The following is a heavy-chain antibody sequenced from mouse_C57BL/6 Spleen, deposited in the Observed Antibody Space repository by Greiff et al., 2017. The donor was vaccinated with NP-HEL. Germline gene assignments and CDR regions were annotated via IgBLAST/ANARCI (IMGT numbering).Heavy chain of an antibody. Sequence: EVQLQQSGAELVRPGASVKLSCTASGFNIKDYYMHWVKQRPEQGLEWIGRIDPEDGDTEYAPKFQGKATMTADTSSNTAYLQLSSLTSEDTAVYYCTTAYYSNSGDYFDYWGKGTTLTVSS. CDR2: IDPEDGDT. D-gene: IGHD2-5*01. CDR3: TTAYYSNSGDYFDY. J-gene: IGHJ2*01. CDR1: GFNIKDYY. V-gene: IGHV14-1*01.